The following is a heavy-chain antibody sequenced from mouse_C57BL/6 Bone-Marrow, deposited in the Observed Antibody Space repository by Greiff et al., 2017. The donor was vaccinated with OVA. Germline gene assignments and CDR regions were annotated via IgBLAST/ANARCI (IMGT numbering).Heavy chain of an antibody. CDR3: ASESVRDDRYYYSMDD. Sequence: VQLQQPGAELVKPGASVKLSCKASGYTFTSYWMHWVKQRPGKGLEWIGKIHPNSGSTNYNEKFKTKATLTVDKSSSTAYMQLSSQTSEVSAVEYGASESVRDDRYYYSMDDWGQGTAVTVSS. CDR1: GYTFTSYW. D-gene: IGHD2-3*01. J-gene: IGHJ4*01. CDR2: IHPNSGST. V-gene: IGHV1-64*01.